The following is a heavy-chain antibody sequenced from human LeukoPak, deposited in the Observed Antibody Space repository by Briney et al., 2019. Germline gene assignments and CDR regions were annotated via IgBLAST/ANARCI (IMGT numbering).Heavy chain of an antibody. CDR2: IWYDGSNK. CDR3: AKDPRYSSSGMGN. D-gene: IGHD6-6*01. CDR1: GFTFSSYG. Sequence: GGSLRLSCAASGFTFSSYGMHWVRQAPGKGLEWVAVIWYDGSNKYYADSVKGRFTISRDNSKNTLYLQMNSLRAEDTAVYYCAKDPRYSSSGMGNWGQGTMVTVS. J-gene: IGHJ3*01. V-gene: IGHV3-33*06.